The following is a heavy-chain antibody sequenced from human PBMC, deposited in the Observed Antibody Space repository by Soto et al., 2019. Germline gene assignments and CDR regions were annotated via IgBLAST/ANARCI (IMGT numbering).Heavy chain of an antibody. D-gene: IGHD2-21*02. CDR2: ISYDGTNK. CDR3: AKAVPPFVLVTASDY. Sequence: QVQLVESGGGVVQPGRSLRLSCAASGFTFRNFGMHWVRQAPGKGLEWVAVISYDGTNKYYADSVKGRFTISRDNSKNTLYLQINSLRAEDTAVYYCAKAVPPFVLVTASDYWGQGTLVTVSS. CDR1: GFTFRNFG. J-gene: IGHJ4*02. V-gene: IGHV3-30*18.